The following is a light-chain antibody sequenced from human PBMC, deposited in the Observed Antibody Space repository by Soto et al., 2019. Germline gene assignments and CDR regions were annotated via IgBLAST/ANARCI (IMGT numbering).Light chain of an antibody. J-gene: IGKJ3*01. CDR1: QRVSSY. CDR3: QQRSNWPLVVT. Sequence: DIVLTPSPATLSLSPGDRATLSCRASQRVSSYLAWYQQKPGQAPRLLNYDASNRATGIPARFSGSGSGTDVTLTISSLEPEDFAVYYCQQRSNWPLVVTFGPGTKVDIK. V-gene: IGKV3-11*01. CDR2: DAS.